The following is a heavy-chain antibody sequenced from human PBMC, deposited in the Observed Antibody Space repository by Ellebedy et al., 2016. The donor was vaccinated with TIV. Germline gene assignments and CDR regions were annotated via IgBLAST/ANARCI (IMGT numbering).Heavy chain of an antibody. CDR3: GRAIGSGSCY. CDR2: IKQDGSVK. J-gene: IGHJ4*02. CDR1: GFSLSSYW. V-gene: IGHV3-7*01. D-gene: IGHD3-10*01. Sequence: GESLKISCAASGFSLSSYWMHWVRQAPGKGLEWVANIKQDGSVKYYVDSVKGRFTISRDNAKNSLYLQMNSLRAEDTAVYFCGRAIGSGSCYWGQGTLVTVSS.